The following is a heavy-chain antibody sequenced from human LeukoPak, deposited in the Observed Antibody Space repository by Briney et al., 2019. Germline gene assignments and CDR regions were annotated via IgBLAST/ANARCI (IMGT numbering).Heavy chain of an antibody. V-gene: IGHV4-38-2*02. CDR1: GYSISSGYY. CDR2: MFHSGST. Sequence: PSETLSLTCTVSGYSISSGYYWGWIRQPPGKGLEWIGSMFHSGSTHFNPSLKSRVTISLDTSKNQFSLKVDSVTAADTAVYYCARDAAFGIAAGLKAVDLDSWGQGTLVTVSS. D-gene: IGHD6-13*01. J-gene: IGHJ4*02. CDR3: ARDAAFGIAAGLKAVDLDS.